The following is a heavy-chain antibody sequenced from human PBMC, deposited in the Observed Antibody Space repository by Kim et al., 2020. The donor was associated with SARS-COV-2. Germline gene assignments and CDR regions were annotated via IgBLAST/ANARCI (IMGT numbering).Heavy chain of an antibody. V-gene: IGHV4-61*01. D-gene: IGHD2-15*01. J-gene: IGHJ4*02. CDR1: GGSVSSGSYY. CDR3: ARGYCSGGSCSIFDY. Sequence: SETLSLTCTVSGGSVSSGSYYWSWIRQPPGKGLEWIGYIYYSGSTNYNPSLKSRVTISVDTSKNQFSLKLSSVTAADTAVYYCARGYCSGGSCSIFDYRGQGTLVTVSS. CDR2: IYYSGST.